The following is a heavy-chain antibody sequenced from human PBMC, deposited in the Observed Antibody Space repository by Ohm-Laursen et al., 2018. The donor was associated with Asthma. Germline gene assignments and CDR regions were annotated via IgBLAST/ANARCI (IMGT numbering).Heavy chain of an antibody. J-gene: IGHJ3*01. Sequence: SLRLSCSASGFTFSSYAMHWVRQAPGKGLEWVAVISYDGSNKYYADSVKGRFTISRDDAKDSLSLQMNSLRADDTAVYYCAKPISTGTTWGHDFDVWGQGTMVTVST. CDR2: ISYDGSNK. D-gene: IGHD4-17*01. CDR3: AKPISTGTTWGHDFDV. V-gene: IGHV3-30-3*02. CDR1: GFTFSSYA.